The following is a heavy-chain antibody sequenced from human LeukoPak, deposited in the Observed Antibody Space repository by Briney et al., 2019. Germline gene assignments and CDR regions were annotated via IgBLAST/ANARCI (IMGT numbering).Heavy chain of an antibody. D-gene: IGHD4-17*01. CDR1: GFTFSIYA. CDR3: AKGQASVTYKYFFDY. CDR2: ISDQI. V-gene: IGHV3-23*01. J-gene: IGHJ4*02. Sequence: GGSLRLSCAVSGFTFSIYAMAWVRQAPGKGLEWVSGISDQIYYADSVRGRFTISRDNSKNTLYLQMNSLRAEDTAVYYCAKGQASVTYKYFFDYWGQGTLVTVSS.